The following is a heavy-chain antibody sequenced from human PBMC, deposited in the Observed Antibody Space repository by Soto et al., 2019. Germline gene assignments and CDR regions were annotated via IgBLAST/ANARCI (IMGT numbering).Heavy chain of an antibody. CDR3: ASYNNRPRDDFDY. J-gene: IGHJ4*02. CDR2: IIPIFGTA. Sequence: ASVKVSCKVSGYTLTELSMHWVRQAPGQGLEWMGGIIPIFGTANYAQKFQGRVTITADESTSTAYMELSSLRSEDTAVYYCASYNNRPRDDFDYWGQGTLVTVSS. V-gene: IGHV1-69*13. CDR1: GYTLTELS. D-gene: IGHD1-1*01.